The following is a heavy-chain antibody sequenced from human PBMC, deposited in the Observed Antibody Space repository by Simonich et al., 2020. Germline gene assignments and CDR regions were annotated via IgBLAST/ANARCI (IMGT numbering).Heavy chain of an antibody. CDR1: GFTFSGYS. Sequence: EVQLVESGGGLVKPGGSLRLSCAASGFTFSGYSMNWVRQAPGKGLEWVSSISSSSSYIYYADSVKGRFTISRDNAKNSLYLQMNSLRAEDTAVYYCARARGDSSSWYFDYWGQGTLVTVSS. CDR2: ISSSSSYI. D-gene: IGHD6-13*01. CDR3: ARARGDSSSWYFDY. J-gene: IGHJ4*02. V-gene: IGHV3-21*01.